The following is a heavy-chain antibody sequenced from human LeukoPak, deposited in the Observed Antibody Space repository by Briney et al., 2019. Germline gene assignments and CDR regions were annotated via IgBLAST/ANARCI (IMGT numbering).Heavy chain of an antibody. D-gene: IGHD6-13*01. CDR2: IYSGGST. Sequence: GGSLRLSCAASGFTFDDYGMSWVRQAPGKGLEWVSLIYSGGSTYYADSVKGRFTISRDNSKNTLYLQMNSLRVEDTAVYYCARGGSSSLWVDYWGQGTLVTASS. CDR1: GFTFDDYG. CDR3: ARGGSSSLWVDY. V-gene: IGHV3-66*01. J-gene: IGHJ4*02.